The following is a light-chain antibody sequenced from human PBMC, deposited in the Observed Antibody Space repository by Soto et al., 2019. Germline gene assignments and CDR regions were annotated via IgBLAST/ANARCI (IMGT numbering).Light chain of an antibody. CDR2: GAS. J-gene: IGKJ1*01. CDR1: QSVGSS. V-gene: IGKV3D-15*01. CDR3: QQYNDWPPWT. Sequence: EIVMTQSPATLSVSPGERATLSCRASQSVGSSLAWYQQKPGQAPRLLIYGASTRATGIPARFSGSRSGTEFTLTISGLQSEDFAVYYCQQYNDWPPWTFGQGTKVEI.